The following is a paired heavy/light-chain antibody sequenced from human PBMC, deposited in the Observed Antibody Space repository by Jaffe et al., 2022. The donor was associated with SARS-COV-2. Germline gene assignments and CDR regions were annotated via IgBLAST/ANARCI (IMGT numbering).Heavy chain of an antibody. Sequence: EVQLLESGGGLIQPGGSLRLSCAASGFTFSSYAMSWVRQAPGKGLEWVSAISGSGGTTYYADSVKGRFTISRDNSKNTLYLQMNSLRAEDTAVYYCAKDSGYCSSTSCYFYFDFWGQGTLVTVSS. D-gene: IGHD2-2*01. V-gene: IGHV3-23*01. CDR3: AKDSGYCSSTSCYFYFDF. J-gene: IGHJ4*02. CDR2: ISGSGGTT. CDR1: GFTFSSYA.
Light chain of an antibody. CDR3: QQYNSPWT. CDR2: KAS. V-gene: IGKV1-5*03. J-gene: IGKJ1*01. CDR1: QSISSW. Sequence: DIQMTQSPSTLSASVGDRVTITCRASQSISSWLAWYQQKAGKAPKLLIYKASSLESGVPSRFSGSGSGTEFTLTISSLQPDDFATYYCQQYNSPWTFGQGTKVEIK.